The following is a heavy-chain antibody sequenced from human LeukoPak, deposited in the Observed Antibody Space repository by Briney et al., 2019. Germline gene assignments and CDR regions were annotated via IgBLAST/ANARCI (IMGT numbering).Heavy chain of an antibody. Sequence: PSETLSLTCAVSGVSFDDYYWSWVRQTPGKGLEWLGEINHSGYTNDSPSLKSRVTLSIDTSNKRFSLNLRSVTVADAGIYYCTRMTTGHDYWGQGTLVTVSS. CDR2: INHSGYT. CDR3: TRMTTGHDY. D-gene: IGHD4-17*01. V-gene: IGHV4-34*01. CDR1: GVSFDDYY. J-gene: IGHJ4*02.